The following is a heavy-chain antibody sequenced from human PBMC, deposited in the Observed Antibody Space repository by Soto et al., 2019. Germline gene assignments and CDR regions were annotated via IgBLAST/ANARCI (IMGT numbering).Heavy chain of an antibody. CDR3: ARGSTDSYPGSRIFDF. D-gene: IGHD3-10*01. CDR2: ITDTGGDA. V-gene: IGHV3-23*01. Sequence: LRLSCVASGLTFGSRAMSWVRQAPGEGLQWVSTITDTGGDAKYADSVRGRFVISRDNSKKTLYLQMTSLTAEDSAMYFCARGSTDSYPGSRIFDFWGRGTLVTVSS. CDR1: GLTFGSRA. J-gene: IGHJ4*02.